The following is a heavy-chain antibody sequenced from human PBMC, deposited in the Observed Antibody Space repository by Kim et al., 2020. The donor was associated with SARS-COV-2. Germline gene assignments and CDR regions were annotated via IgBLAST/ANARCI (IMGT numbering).Heavy chain of an antibody. CDR1: GGSFSGYY. CDR3: ARGRKQQLANYYYYGMDV. V-gene: IGHV4-34*01. J-gene: IGHJ6*02. D-gene: IGHD6-13*01. CDR2: INHSGST. Sequence: SETLSLTCAVYGGSFSGYYWSWIRQPPGKGLEWIGEINHSGSTNYNPSLKSRVTISVDTSKNQFSLKLSSVTAADTAVYYCARGRKQQLANYYYYGMDVWGQGTTVTVSS.